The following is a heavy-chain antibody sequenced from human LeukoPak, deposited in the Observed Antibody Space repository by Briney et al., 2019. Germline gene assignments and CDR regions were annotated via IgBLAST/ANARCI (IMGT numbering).Heavy chain of an antibody. CDR2: INHSGST. J-gene: IGHJ4*02. V-gene: IGHV4-34*01. CDR3: ARVGYYYGSGTDY. CDR1: GGSFSGYY. Sequence: PSETLSLTCAVYGGSFSGYYWRWIRQPPGKGLEWIGEINHSGSTNYNPSLKSRVTISVDTSKNQFSLKLSSVTAADTAVYYCARVGYYYGSGTDYWGQGTLVTVSS. D-gene: IGHD3-10*01.